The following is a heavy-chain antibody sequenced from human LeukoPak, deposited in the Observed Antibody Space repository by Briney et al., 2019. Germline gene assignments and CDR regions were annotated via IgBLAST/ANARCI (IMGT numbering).Heavy chain of an antibody. D-gene: IGHD2-8*01. CDR2: ISNDGNNK. V-gene: IGHV3-30*18. J-gene: IGHJ4*02. CDR3: AKDGLMRFFDY. Sequence: GASLRLSCAASGSTFSSYGMHWVRQAPGKGLEWVAGISNDGNNKQYADSVKGRFTISRDNSKNTLYLQMNRLRADDTAVYHCAKDGLMRFFDYWGQGTLVTVSS. CDR1: GSTFSSYG.